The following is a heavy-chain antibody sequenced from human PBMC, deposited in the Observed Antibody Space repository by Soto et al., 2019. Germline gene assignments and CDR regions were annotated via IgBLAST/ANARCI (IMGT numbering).Heavy chain of an antibody. V-gene: IGHV3-74*01. CDR1: GFIFSDYW. CDR3: ARSLGSSRAFDY. D-gene: IGHD6-6*01. Sequence: PGGSLRLSCAASGFIFSDYWMHWVRQAPGKGLVWVSRINSDGSITHYADSVKGRFTISRDSAKNTLYLQMNSLGAEDTAVYYCARSLGSSRAFDYWGQGTLVTVSS. CDR2: INSDGSIT. J-gene: IGHJ4*02.